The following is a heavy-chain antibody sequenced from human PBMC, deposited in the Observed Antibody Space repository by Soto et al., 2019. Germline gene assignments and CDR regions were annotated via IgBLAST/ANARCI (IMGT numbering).Heavy chain of an antibody. D-gene: IGHD3-16*01. J-gene: IGHJ4*02. CDR2: INAGNGNT. CDR3: ARDRGSYALDY. Sequence: GASVKVSCKASGYTFTSYAMHWVRQAPGQRLEWMGWINAGNGNTKYSQKFQGRVTIARDTSASTAYMELSSLRSDDTAVYYCARDRGSYALDYWGQGTLVTVSS. V-gene: IGHV1-3*01. CDR1: GYTFTSYA.